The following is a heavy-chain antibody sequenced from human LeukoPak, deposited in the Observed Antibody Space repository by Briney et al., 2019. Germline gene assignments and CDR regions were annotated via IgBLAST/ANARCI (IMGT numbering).Heavy chain of an antibody. CDR1: GGSISSSY. V-gene: IGHV4-4*07. CDR3: AKMSKKQWLVSPYYFGY. Sequence: SETLSLTCTVSGGSISSSYWSWIRQPAGKGLEWIGRMSTTVSANYNPSLQSRVTMSVDTSKNQFSLRLTSVTAADTAVYYCAKMSKKQWLVSPYYFGYWGQGTLVTVSS. CDR2: MSTTVSA. J-gene: IGHJ4*02. D-gene: IGHD6-19*01.